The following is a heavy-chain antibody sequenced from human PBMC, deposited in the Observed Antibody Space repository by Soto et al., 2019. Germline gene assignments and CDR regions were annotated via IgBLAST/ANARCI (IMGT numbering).Heavy chain of an antibody. CDR3: ARVRFGEWGYAMDV. CDR1: GVTFSDCY. Sequence: QVQLVESGGGLVKPGGSLRLSCAVSGVTFSDCYMNWIRQAPGKGLEWVSYISSSGTSINYAGSVKGRFTISRDNAKNSLYLQMNSLRAADTAMYYCARVRFGEWGYAMDVWGQGTTVTVSS. V-gene: IGHV3-11*01. D-gene: IGHD3-10*01. CDR2: ISSSGTSI. J-gene: IGHJ6*02.